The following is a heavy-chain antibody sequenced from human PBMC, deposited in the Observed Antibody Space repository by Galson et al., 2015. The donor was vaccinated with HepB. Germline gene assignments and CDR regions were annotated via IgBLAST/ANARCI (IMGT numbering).Heavy chain of an antibody. CDR2: IYHSGST. CDR1: GGSISSGGYS. CDR3: AREEGRVDYGMDV. J-gene: IGHJ6*02. V-gene: IGHV4-30-2*05. Sequence: TLSLTCAVSGGSISSGGYSWSWIRQPPGKGLEWIGYIYHSGSTYYNPSLKSRVTISVDTSKNQFSLKLSSVTAADTAVYYCAREEGRVDYGMDVWGQGTTVTVSS.